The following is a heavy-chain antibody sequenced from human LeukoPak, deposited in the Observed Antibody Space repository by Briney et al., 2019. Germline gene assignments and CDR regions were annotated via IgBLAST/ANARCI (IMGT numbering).Heavy chain of an antibody. D-gene: IGHD4-17*01. J-gene: IGHJ4*02. Sequence: PGGSLRLSCAASGFTLGDYAMHWVRQAPGKGLEWLSLISGDGASTDYAESLKGRVAISRDNSKNSLSLQMNSLRAEDTALYYCAKDVDDFGDYVLDHWGQGTLVTVSS. CDR2: ISGDGAST. CDR1: GFTLGDYA. CDR3: AKDVDDFGDYVLDH. V-gene: IGHV3-43*02.